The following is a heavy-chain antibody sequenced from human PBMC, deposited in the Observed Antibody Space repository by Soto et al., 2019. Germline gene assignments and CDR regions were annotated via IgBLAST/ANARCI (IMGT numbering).Heavy chain of an antibody. CDR2: ISGSGGST. CDR1: GFTFSNYA. Sequence: EVQLLESGGGLVQPGGSLRLSCAASGFTFSNYAMSWVRQAPGKGLEWVSGISGSGGSTDYADSVKGRFTISRDNSKHTMFLQMNSLRAEDTAVYYCAKDSYDILTGYYLGWGYDYWGQGTLVTVSS. CDR3: AKDSYDILTGYYLGWGYDY. J-gene: IGHJ4*02. V-gene: IGHV3-23*01. D-gene: IGHD3-9*01.